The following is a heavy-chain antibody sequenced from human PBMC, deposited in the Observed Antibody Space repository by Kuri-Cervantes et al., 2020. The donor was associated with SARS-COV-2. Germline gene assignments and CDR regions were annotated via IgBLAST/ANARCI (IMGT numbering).Heavy chain of an antibody. CDR1: GFTFSSYW. J-gene: IGHJ4*02. D-gene: IGHD3-22*01. CDR3: ARADGITMIVETRPTDY. V-gene: IGHV3-7*01. Sequence: GESLKISCAASGFTFSSYWMSWVRQAPGKGLEWVANIKQDGSEKYHVDSVRGRFTISRDNAKNSLYLQMNSLRAEDTAVYYCARADGITMIVETRPTDYWGQGTLVTVSS. CDR2: IKQDGSEK.